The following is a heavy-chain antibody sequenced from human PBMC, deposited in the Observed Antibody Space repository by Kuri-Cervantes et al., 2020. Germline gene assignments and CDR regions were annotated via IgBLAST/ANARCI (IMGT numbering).Heavy chain of an antibody. V-gene: IGHV3-11*01. CDR2: ISSSGSTI. CDR1: GFTFSDYY. D-gene: IGHD5-12*01. CDR3: AKSGYLRYYYYGMDV. J-gene: IGHJ6*02. Sequence: GGSLRLSCAASGFTFSDYYMSWIRQAPGKGLEWVSYISSSGSTIYYADSVKGRFTISRDNAKNSLYLQMNSLRAEDTALYYCAKSGYLRYYYYGMDVWGQGTTVTVSS.